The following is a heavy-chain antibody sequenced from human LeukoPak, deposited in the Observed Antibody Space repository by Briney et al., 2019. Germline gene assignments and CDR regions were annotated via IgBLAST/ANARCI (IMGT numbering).Heavy chain of an antibody. CDR1: GFPFSSYG. J-gene: IGHJ3*02. CDR3: ARGEIFGVVTEGAFDI. D-gene: IGHD3-3*01. Sequence: PGGSLRLSCAASGFPFSSYGMAWVGQAPGKGGEGGGGIKQDGGETFYVDSVKGRFTISRDNSKNTLYLQMNSLRAEDTAVYYCARGEIFGVVTEGAFDIWGQGTMVTVSS. V-gene: IGHV3-7*01. CDR2: IKQDGGET.